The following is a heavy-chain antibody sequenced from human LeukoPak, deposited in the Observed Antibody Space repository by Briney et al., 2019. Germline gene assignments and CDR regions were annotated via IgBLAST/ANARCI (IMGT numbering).Heavy chain of an antibody. V-gene: IGHV3-53*01. CDR3: AKANYYDSSGYQLDYYYGMDV. CDR2: IYSGGST. CDR1: GFTVSSNY. J-gene: IGHJ6*02. Sequence: PGGSLRLSCAASGFTVSSNYMSWVRQAPGKGLEWVSVIYSGGSTYYADSVKGRFTISRDNSKNTLYLQMNSLRAEDTAVYYCAKANYYDSSGYQLDYYYGMDVWGQGTTVTVSS. D-gene: IGHD3-22*01.